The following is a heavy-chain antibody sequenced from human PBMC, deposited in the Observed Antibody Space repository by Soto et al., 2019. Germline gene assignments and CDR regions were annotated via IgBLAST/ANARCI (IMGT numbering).Heavy chain of an antibody. D-gene: IGHD6-13*01. CDR2: MNPNSGNT. V-gene: IGHV1-8*01. CDR1: GYTFTSYD. CDR3: ARDPRGYSSSWYYYYYGMDV. J-gene: IGHJ6*02. Sequence: QVQLVQSGAEVKKPGASVKVSCKASGYTFTSYDINWVRQATGQGLEWMGWMNPNSGNTGYAQKFQGRVTMTRNTSXXTXDXXLSSLRSEDTAVYYCARDPRGYSSSWYYYYYGMDVWGQGTTVTVSS.